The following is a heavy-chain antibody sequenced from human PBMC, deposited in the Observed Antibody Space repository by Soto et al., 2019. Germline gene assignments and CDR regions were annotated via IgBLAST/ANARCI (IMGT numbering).Heavy chain of an antibody. CDR2: IYLGDSNT. D-gene: IGHD2-2*02. V-gene: IGHV5-51*01. CDR1: GYSFTSYW. CDR3: ARQEYCSSTACYTVDS. J-gene: IGHJ4*02. Sequence: GESLKISCKGSGYSFTSYWIGWVRQMPGKGLEWMGIIYLGDSNTRYSPSFQGQVTISADKSISTAYLEWSSLKAPDTAIYYCARQEYCSSTACYTVDSWGQGTLVTVSS.